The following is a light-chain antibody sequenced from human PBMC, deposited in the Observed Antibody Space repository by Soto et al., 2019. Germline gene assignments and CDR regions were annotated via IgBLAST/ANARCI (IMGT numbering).Light chain of an antibody. CDR3: CSYAGGNTLM. CDR2: ENT. V-gene: IGLV2-23*01. J-gene: IGLJ3*02. Sequence: QSALTQPASVSGSPGQSITISCMGTHSDIGSYDLVSWYQQFPCKAPKLIIYENTRRPSGVSDRFSGSKSGNTASLTISGLQPEDESDYYCCSYAGGNTLMFGVGTKLTVL. CDR1: HSDIGSYDL.